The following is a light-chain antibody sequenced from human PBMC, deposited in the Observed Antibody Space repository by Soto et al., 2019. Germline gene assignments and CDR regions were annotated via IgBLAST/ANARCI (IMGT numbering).Light chain of an antibody. V-gene: IGKV3-20*01. Sequence: EIGLTQSPGTLSLSPGERATLSCRASQSVSSSYLAWYQQRPCQAPRLLIYGASSRATGVPDRFSGSGSGTDFTLTISRLEPEDFAVYFCQEYRSSRTFGQGTKVEIK. CDR1: QSVSSSY. CDR3: QEYRSSRT. J-gene: IGKJ1*01. CDR2: GAS.